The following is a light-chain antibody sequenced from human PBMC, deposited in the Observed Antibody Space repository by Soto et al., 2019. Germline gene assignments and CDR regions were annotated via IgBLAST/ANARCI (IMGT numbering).Light chain of an antibody. CDR3: QQYENLPPLT. J-gene: IGKJ4*01. CDR2: DAS. V-gene: IGKV1-33*01. CDR1: QDINNR. Sequence: DIQMTQAPSSVSASVGDRVTITCRASQDINNRVAWFQQRPGRAPKLLIYDASNLETGVPSRFSGSGSGTDFTFTISGLQSEDVATYYCQQYENLPPLTFGGGTKVEIK.